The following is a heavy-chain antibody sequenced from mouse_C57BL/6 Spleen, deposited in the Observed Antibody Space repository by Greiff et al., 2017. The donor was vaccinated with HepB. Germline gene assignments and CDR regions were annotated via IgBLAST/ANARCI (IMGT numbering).Heavy chain of an antibody. CDR1: GFSLTSYG. V-gene: IGHV2-5*01. CDR2: IWRGGST. Sequence: QVQLKQSGPGLVQPSQSLSITCTVSGFSLTSYGVHWVRQSPGKGLEWLGVIWRGGSTDYNAAFMSRLSITKDNSKSQVFFKMNSLQADDTAIYYCAKEGYDYDVYYAMDYWGQGTSVTVSS. D-gene: IGHD2-4*01. CDR3: AKEGYDYDVYYAMDY. J-gene: IGHJ4*01.